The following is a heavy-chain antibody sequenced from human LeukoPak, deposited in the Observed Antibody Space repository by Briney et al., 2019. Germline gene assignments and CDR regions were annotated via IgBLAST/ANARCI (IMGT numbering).Heavy chain of an antibody. CDR2: ISSSGSTI. D-gene: IGHD3-3*01. J-gene: IGHJ4*02. CDR1: GFTFSSYE. Sequence: TGGSLRLSCAASGFTFSSYEMNWVRQAPGKGLEWVSYISSSGSTIYYADSVKGRLTISRDNAKNSLYLQMNSLRAEDTAVYYCAREIFGVPIDYWGQGTLVTVSS. CDR3: AREIFGVPIDY. V-gene: IGHV3-48*03.